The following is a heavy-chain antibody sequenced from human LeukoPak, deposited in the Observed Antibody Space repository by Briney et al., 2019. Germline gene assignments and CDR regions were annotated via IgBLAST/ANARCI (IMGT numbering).Heavy chain of an antibody. CDR1: GFTFSSYW. V-gene: IGHV3-74*01. CDR2: INSDGSST. D-gene: IGHD5-18*01. J-gene: IGHJ6*02. Sequence: PGGSLRLSCAASGFTFSSYWMHWVRQAPGKGLVWVSRINSDGSSTSYADSVKGRFTISRDNAKNTLYLQMNSLRAEDTAVYYCARDAVDGYSYFDPYYYYGMDVWGQGTTVTVSS. CDR3: ARDAVDGYSYFDPYYYYGMDV.